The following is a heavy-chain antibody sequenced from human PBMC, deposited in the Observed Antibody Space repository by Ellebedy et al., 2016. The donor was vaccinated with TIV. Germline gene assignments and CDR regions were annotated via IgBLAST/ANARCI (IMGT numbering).Heavy chain of an antibody. CDR3: ARDQWLGRAYYFDS. J-gene: IGHJ4*02. V-gene: IGHV3-7*01. D-gene: IGHD6-19*01. CDR2: IERDGSEK. CDR1: GFTFSNYW. Sequence: GGSLRLSCVTSGFTFSNYWMTWVRQAPGKGLEWVANIERDGSEKYYLDSVKGRFSISRDNTKNSLYLQMNSLTDEDTAVYYCARDQWLGRAYYFDSWGQGTLVTVSS.